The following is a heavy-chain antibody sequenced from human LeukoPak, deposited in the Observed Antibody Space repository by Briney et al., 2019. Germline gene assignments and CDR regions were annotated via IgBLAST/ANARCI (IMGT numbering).Heavy chain of an antibody. D-gene: IGHD4-17*01. Sequence: GGSLRLSCAASGFTFSSYAMSWIRQAPGKGLEWVSAISGSGGSTYYADSVKGRFTISRDNSKNTLYLQMNSLRAEDTAVYYCARSPLNYGDYAPHDYWGQGTPVTVSS. V-gene: IGHV3-23*01. CDR1: GFTFSSYA. CDR2: ISGSGGST. J-gene: IGHJ4*02. CDR3: ARSPLNYGDYAPHDY.